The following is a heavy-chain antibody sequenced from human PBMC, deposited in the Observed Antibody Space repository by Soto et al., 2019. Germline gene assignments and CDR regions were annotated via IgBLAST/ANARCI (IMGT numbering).Heavy chain of an antibody. J-gene: IGHJ4*02. CDR1: GFTFTSYG. CDR2: IWYDGIKK. CDR3: ARPDLSGSYYRPFFHQ. V-gene: IGHV3-33*08. Sequence: QVQLVESGGGVVQPGRSLRLSCAVSGFTFTSYGMHWVRQAPGKGLEWVALIWYDGIKKFYADSVKGRFTISRDNSQNILYLQLNSLRAEDTAVYYCARPDLSGSYYRPFFHQWGQGTLVTVSS. D-gene: IGHD3-10*01.